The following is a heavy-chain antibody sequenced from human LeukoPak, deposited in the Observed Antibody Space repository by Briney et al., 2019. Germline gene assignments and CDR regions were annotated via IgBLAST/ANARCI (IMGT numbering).Heavy chain of an antibody. CDR1: GFTVSSNY. D-gene: IGHD4-17*01. CDR3: ARALQDGRYYYYYGMDV. V-gene: IGHV3-53*01. Sequence: GGSLRLSCAASGFTVSSNYMNWVRQAPGKGLEWVSVIYSGGSTYYEDSAKGRFTISGDNSKNTLYLQINSLRAEDTAVYYCARALQDGRYYYYYGMDVWGQGTTVTVSS. CDR2: IYSGGST. J-gene: IGHJ6*02.